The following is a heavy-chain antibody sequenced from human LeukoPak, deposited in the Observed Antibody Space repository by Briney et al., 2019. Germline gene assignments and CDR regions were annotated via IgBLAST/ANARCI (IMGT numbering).Heavy chain of an antibody. D-gene: IGHD3-10*01. CDR2: IKSKSDGGTS. J-gene: IGHJ4*02. Sequence: PGGSLRLSCAVSGFTFSNAWMSWVRQAPGKGLEWVGRIKSKSDGGTSDYAAPVKGRFTISRDDSKNTLYLQMNSLKTDDTAVYYCTTLYGSGSYYWGQGTLVTVSS. V-gene: IGHV3-15*01. CDR1: GFTFSNAW. CDR3: TTLYGSGSYY.